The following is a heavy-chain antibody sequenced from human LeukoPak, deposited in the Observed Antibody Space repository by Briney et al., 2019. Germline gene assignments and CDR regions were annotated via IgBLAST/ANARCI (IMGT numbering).Heavy chain of an antibody. V-gene: IGHV1-8*03. D-gene: IGHD7-27*01. J-gene: IGHJ5*02. Sequence: GASVKVSCKASGYTFTSYDINWVRQATGQGLEWMGWMNPNSGGTNYAQKFQGRVTITGDESTSTAYMELSSLRSEDTAVYYCARDSGVDLTPFDPWGQGTLVTVSS. CDR3: ARDSGVDLTPFDP. CDR1: GYTFTSYD. CDR2: MNPNSGGT.